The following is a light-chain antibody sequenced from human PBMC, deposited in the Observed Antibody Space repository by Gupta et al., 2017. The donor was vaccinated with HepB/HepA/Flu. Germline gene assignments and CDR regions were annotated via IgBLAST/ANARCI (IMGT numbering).Light chain of an antibody. CDR3: QQYSDSCT. Sequence: IVLTQSPGTLSLSPGERATLSCRDSKSVTYYLAWYQQKPGQAPRLLINGAFSSAADSTVGFRGGGDWKDFTLTSSSREHEDCAVYYVQQYSDSCTFGEGTKLEIK. CDR1: KSVTYY. J-gene: IGKJ2*02. V-gene: IGKV3-20*01. CDR2: GAF.